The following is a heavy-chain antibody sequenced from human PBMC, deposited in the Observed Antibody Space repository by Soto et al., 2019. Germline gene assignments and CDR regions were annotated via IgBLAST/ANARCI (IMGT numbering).Heavy chain of an antibody. Sequence: PGGSLRLSCAGSGFTFEDYGMHWVRQGPGKGLEWVAGISWNSGNIHYADSVKGRFTISRDNAMNSLYLQMNSLRIEDTALYYCARDIGIGSTYGYPLAWGQGTLVTVSS. CDR1: GFTFEDYG. CDR2: ISWNSGNI. D-gene: IGHD5-18*01. CDR3: ARDIGIGSTYGYPLA. J-gene: IGHJ5*02. V-gene: IGHV3-9*01.